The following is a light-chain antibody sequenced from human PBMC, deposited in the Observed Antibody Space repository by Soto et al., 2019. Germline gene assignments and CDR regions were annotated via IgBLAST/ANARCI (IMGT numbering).Light chain of an antibody. J-gene: IGKJ5*01. V-gene: IGKV1-9*01. CDR2: PAS. CDR3: QQVNSYPIT. Sequence: DIQLTQSPSFLSASVGDRVTITCRATQVISSYLAWYQQKPGTAPKLLIYPASTLQSGVPPRFSGSGSGTEFTLTISSLQPEDFATYFCQQVNSYPITFGQGTRLEIK. CDR1: QVISSY.